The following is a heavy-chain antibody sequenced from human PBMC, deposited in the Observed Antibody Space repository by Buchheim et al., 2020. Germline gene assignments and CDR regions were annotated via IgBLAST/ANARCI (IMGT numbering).Heavy chain of an antibody. Sequence: EVHLVESGGELVQPGGSLRLSCAASGFIFSKYWIQWVRHAPGKGLERVSFINTDGSTTGYADSVKGRFPLSRDNARPTVYLHMTSLRVEDTAVYYCVRDRGWTAFDYWGQGAL. CDR1: GFIFSKYW. CDR3: VRDRGWTAFDY. V-gene: IGHV3-74*01. D-gene: IGHD6-19*01. CDR2: INTDGSTT. J-gene: IGHJ4*02.